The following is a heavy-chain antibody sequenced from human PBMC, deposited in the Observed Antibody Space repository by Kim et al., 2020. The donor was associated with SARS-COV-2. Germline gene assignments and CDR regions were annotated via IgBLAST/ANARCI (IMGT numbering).Heavy chain of an antibody. J-gene: IGHJ4*02. CDR3: ASLGGGYCDGDWCRGH. V-gene: IGHV3-72*01. D-gene: IGHD2-21*01. CDR1: GFTFSDHF. Sequence: GGSLRLSCAASGFTFSDHFMDWVRQAPGKGLEWVGRTKNKAYGYTTEYATSVKGRFTISRDDSKNSVFLQMNSLKTEDTAVYYCASLGGGYCDGDWCRGHWGQGTLITVSS. CDR2: TKNKAYGYTT.